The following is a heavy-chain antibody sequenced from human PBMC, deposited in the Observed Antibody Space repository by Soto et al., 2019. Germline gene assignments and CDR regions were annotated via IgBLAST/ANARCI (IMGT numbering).Heavy chain of an antibody. J-gene: IGHJ3*02. D-gene: IGHD3-22*01. CDR3: ARSYYDSSGYSPGAFDI. V-gene: IGHV1-18*01. CDR2: ITAYNGNT. Sequence: ASVKVSCKASGYTFTSYGISWVRQAPGQGLEWMGWITAYNGNTNYAQKFQDRVTITRDRSTSTAYMELSSLRSEDTAMYYCARSYYDSSGYSPGAFDIWGQGTMVTVSS. CDR1: GYTFTSYG.